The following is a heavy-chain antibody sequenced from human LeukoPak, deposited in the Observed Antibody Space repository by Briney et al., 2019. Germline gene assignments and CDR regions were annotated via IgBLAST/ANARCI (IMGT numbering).Heavy chain of an antibody. CDR1: GFTLSSYW. D-gene: IGHD3-10*01. Sequence: GGSLRLSCAASGFTLSSYWMSWVRQAPGKGLGWVANIKQDGSEKQYVDSVKGRFTISRDNVKNSLYLQMNSLRVEDTAVYYCAKASRGPGETYWGQGTVVTVSS. CDR2: IKQDGSEK. V-gene: IGHV3-7*01. J-gene: IGHJ4*02. CDR3: AKASRGPGETY.